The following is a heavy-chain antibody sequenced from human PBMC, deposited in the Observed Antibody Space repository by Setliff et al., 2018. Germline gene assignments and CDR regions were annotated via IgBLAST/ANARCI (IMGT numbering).Heavy chain of an antibody. D-gene: IGHD5-12*01. CDR1: GGSISSYY. CDR2: IYHTGST. CDR3: ARFLNPRDGYQNSPGFDF. V-gene: IGHV4-59*01. J-gene: IGHJ4*02. Sequence: SETLSLTCTVSGGSISSYYWSWIRQPPGKGLEWIGYIYHTGSTIYNPSLKSRVTMSVDTPKNQFSLKVSSMTAADTAVYYCARFLNPRDGYQNSPGFDFWGQGTLVTVSS.